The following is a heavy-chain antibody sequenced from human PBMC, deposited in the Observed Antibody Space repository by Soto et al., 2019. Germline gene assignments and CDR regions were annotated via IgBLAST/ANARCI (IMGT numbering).Heavy chain of an antibody. CDR3: ARDGESIYYVSGSYYNVGYYFDY. Sequence: SETLSLTCTVSGGSISSGDYYWSWIRQPPGKGLEWIGYIYYSGSTYYNPSLKRRVTISVDTSKNQFSLKLSSVTAADTAVYYCARDGESIYYVSGSYYNVGYYFDYWGQGTLVTVSS. V-gene: IGHV4-30-4*01. CDR1: GGSISSGDYY. D-gene: IGHD3-10*01. J-gene: IGHJ4*02. CDR2: IYYSGST.